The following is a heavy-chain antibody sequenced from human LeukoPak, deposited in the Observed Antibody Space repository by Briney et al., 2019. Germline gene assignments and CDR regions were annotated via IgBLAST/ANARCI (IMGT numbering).Heavy chain of an antibody. J-gene: IGHJ4*02. V-gene: IGHV3-23*01. CDR2: ISNSGGST. Sequence: GGSLRLSCAASGFTFNTYAMSWVRQAPGKGLEWVSAISNSGGSTYYADSVKGRFTISRDNSKNTLYMQMNSLRVEDTAVYYCAKESAEAVNSLDYWGQGTLVTVSS. CDR3: AKESAEAVNSLDY. CDR1: GFTFNTYA. D-gene: IGHD1-1*01.